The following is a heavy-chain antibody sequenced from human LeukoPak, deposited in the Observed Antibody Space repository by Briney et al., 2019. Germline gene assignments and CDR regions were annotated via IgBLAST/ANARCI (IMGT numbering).Heavy chain of an antibody. CDR3: AKEGPYGATPYYFDY. V-gene: IGHV6-1*01. CDR2: TYYMSKWYN. Sequence: SQTLSLTCAISGDSVSSNNAAWNWIRQSPSRCLEWLGRTYYMSKWYNDYAVSVKGRITINPDTSKNQFSLQLNSVIPEDTAVYFCAKEGPYGATPYYFDYWGQGTLVTVSS. J-gene: IGHJ4*02. CDR1: GDSVSSNNAA. D-gene: IGHD4-17*01.